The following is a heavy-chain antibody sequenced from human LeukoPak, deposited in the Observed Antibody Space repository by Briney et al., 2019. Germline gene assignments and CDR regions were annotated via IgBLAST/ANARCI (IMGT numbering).Heavy chain of an antibody. V-gene: IGHV3-33*01. CDR2: VWFDGSNS. Sequence: GGSLRLSCAGSGFRSSTYGMHWVRQAPGKGLEWLGCVWFDGSNSDYVDPVKGRFTTSRDNSKNTVFLQMNSLRAEDTAVYHCARFAGSDYTGSFDLWGQGTPVTVSS. J-gene: IGHJ4*02. CDR1: GFRSSTYG. D-gene: IGHD3-10*01. CDR3: ARFAGSDYTGSFDL.